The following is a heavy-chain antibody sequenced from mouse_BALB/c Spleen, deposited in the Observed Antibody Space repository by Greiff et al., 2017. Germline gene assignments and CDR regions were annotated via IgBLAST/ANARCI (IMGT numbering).Heavy chain of an antibody. V-gene: IGHV3-2*02. CDR2: ISYSGST. D-gene: IGHD1-1*01. CDR3: ARYGYYGSSPFDD. Sequence: EVKLVESGPGLVKPSQSLSLTCTVTGYSITSDYAWNWIRQFPGNKLEWMGYISYSGSTSYNPSLKSRIAITRDTSKNQFFLQLNSVTTEDTATYYCARYGYYGSSPFDDWGQGTTLTVSS. CDR1: GYSITSDYA. J-gene: IGHJ2*01.